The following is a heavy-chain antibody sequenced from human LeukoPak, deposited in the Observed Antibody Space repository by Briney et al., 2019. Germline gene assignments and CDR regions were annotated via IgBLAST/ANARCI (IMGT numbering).Heavy chain of an antibody. V-gene: IGHV4-59*02. Sequence: PSETLSLTCTVSGGSVSNYYWSWIRQSPGKGLEWIGYIYYTKTSYNPSLKSRVTISVDTSKNQFSLKLSSVTAADTAVYYCARAVLPLSFDIWGQGTMVTVSS. CDR1: GGSVSNYY. CDR2: IYYTKT. CDR3: ARAVLPLSFDI. J-gene: IGHJ3*02. D-gene: IGHD3-10*01.